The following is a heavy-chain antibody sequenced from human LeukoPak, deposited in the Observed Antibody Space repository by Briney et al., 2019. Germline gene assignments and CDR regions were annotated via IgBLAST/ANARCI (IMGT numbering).Heavy chain of an antibody. Sequence: QPGESLRLSCAASGFTFSSYSMNWVRQAPGKGLEWVSYISSASNTIYYADSVKGRFTFSRDNAKNSLYLQMNSLRADDTAMYYCARDGWFGDYNWFDPWGQGTLVTVSS. CDR3: ARDGWFGDYNWFDP. J-gene: IGHJ5*02. CDR2: ISSASNTI. D-gene: IGHD3-10*01. V-gene: IGHV3-48*01. CDR1: GFTFSSYS.